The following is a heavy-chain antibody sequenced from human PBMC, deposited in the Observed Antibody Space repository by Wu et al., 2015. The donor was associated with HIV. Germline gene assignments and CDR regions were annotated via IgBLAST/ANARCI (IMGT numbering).Heavy chain of an antibody. J-gene: IGHJ4*02. CDR1: GYTFIGYY. CDR3: ARGGGSDWSVGYYFDY. D-gene: IGHD6-19*01. Sequence: QAQLVQSGAEMKKPGASVKVSCKASGYTFIGYYIHWVRQAPGQGLEWMGWINPNSGGTNYAQKFQGRVTMTRDTSISTAYMELSRLRSDDTAVYYCARGGGSDWSVGYYFDYWGQGTLVTVSS. CDR2: INPNSGGT. V-gene: IGHV1-2*02.